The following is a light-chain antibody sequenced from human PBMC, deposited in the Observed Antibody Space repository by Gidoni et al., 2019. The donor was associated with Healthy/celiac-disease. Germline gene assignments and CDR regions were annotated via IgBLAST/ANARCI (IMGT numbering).Light chain of an antibody. CDR3: QQSYSTPWT. CDR2: AAS. CDR1: QSISSY. J-gene: IGKJ1*01. Sequence: DIQMTQSPSSLSASVVDRVTITCRASQSISSYLNWYQQKPGKAPKLLIYAASSLQSGVQSRFSGSGSGTDVTLTISSLQPEDFATYYCQQSYSTPWTFGQGTKVEIK. V-gene: IGKV1-39*01.